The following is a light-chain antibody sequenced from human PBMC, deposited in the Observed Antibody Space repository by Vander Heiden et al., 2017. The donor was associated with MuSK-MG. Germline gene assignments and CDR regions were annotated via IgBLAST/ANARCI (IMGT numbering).Light chain of an antibody. Sequence: DIQMTQSPSTLSASVGDRVTITCRASQSISSWLAWYQQKPGKAPKLLIYDASSLESGVPSRFSGSGSGTEFTLTISSLHPDDFATYYCQQYNSYPYTFGPGTKLEIK. CDR1: QSISSW. V-gene: IGKV1-5*01. CDR3: QQYNSYPYT. CDR2: DAS. J-gene: IGKJ2*01.